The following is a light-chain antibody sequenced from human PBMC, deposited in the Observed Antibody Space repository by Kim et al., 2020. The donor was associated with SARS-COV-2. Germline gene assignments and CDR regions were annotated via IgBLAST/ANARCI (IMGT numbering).Light chain of an antibody. J-gene: IGKJ4*01. CDR1: QSVSIN. CDR3: QQYNNWPPLT. CDR2: SAS. Sequence: EIVMTQSPGTLSVSPGERATLSCRASQSVSINLAWYQQKPGQAPRLLIYSASTRATGIPARFSGSGSGTEFTLTISSLQSEDFAVYYCQQYNNWPPLTFGGGNKVDIK. V-gene: IGKV3-15*01.